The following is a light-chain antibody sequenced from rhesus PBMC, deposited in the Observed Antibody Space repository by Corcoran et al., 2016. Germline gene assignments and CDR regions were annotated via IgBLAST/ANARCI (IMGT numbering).Light chain of an antibody. V-gene: IGKV1-25*02. Sequence: DIQMTQSPSSVSASVGDRVTITCRASQGISSYLAWYQHKPGKAPKLLIYHATILQNGVPSRFSGMGSWTEFTLTISSLQPEDFATYYCQQYNSLPMWTFGQWTKVEIK. CDR2: HAT. J-gene: IGKJ1*01. CDR3: QQYNSLPMWT. CDR1: QGISSY.